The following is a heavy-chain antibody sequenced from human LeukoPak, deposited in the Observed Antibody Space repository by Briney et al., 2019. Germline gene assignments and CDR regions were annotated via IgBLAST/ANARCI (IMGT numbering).Heavy chain of an antibody. Sequence: NPSETLSLTCTVSGGSISSSSYYWGWIRQPPGKGLEWIGSIYYSGSTYYNPSLKSRVTISVDTSKNQFSLKLSSVTAADTAVYYCARVGPNGSFLDYWGQGTLVTVSS. V-gene: IGHV4-39*07. D-gene: IGHD1-26*01. CDR2: IYYSGST. CDR3: ARVGPNGSFLDY. J-gene: IGHJ4*02. CDR1: GGSISSSSYY.